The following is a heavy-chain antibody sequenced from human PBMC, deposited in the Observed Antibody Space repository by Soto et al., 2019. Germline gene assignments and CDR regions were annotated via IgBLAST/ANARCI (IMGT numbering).Heavy chain of an antibody. CDR1: GYSVSSSDYY. J-gene: IGHJ6*02. CDR3: APLSVSLSGPYGIHV. D-gene: IGHD2-15*01. CDR2: MLYSGLT. Sequence: PSETLSLTCSVSGYSVSSSDYYWAWILQPPGKGLEWIGSMLYSGLTYYNPSLKSRVTLSVDTSKNQFSVGLNSGTASDTAVYYCAPLSVSLSGPYGIHVWGQGTTVTVSS. V-gene: IGHV4-39*01.